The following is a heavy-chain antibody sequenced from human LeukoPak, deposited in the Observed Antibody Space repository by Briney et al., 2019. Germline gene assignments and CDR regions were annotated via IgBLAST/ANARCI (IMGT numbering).Heavy chain of an antibody. CDR3: ARQARAHIVVVTASSDAFDI. D-gene: IGHD2-21*02. J-gene: IGHJ3*02. V-gene: IGHV4-30-2*01. Sequence: PSETLSLTCTVSGGSISSGGYYWSWIRQPPGKGLEWIGYIYHSGSTYYNPSLKSRVTISVDTSKNQFSLKLSSVTAADTAVYYCARQARAHIVVVTASSDAFDIWGQGTMVTVSS. CDR2: IYHSGST. CDR1: GGSISSGGYY.